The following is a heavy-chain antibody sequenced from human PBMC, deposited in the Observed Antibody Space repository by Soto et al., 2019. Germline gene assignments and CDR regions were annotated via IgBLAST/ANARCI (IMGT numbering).Heavy chain of an antibody. J-gene: IGHJ6*02. V-gene: IGHV1-2*02. Sequence: ASVKVSCKTSAYFFTAYYIHWVRQAPGQGLEWMGWINPNTGATNYPQKFQGRVTMTSDTSISTAYMELSSLMSDDTAVYYCARDHKPDQYYRGMDVWGQGTTVTVSS. D-gene: IGHD2-2*01. CDR2: INPNTGAT. CDR3: ARDHKPDQYYRGMDV. CDR1: AYFFTAYY.